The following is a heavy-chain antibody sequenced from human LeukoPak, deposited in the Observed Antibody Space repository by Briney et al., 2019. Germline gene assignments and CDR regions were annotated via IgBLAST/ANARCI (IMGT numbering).Heavy chain of an antibody. Sequence: GGSLRLSCAASGFIFSTYTMNWVRKAPGKGLEWVSSIISGSTYISYADSLKGRFTVSRDNARNSLYLQMNSLRAEDTAVYYCARDACSSTSCFRDSWGQGTLVTVSS. CDR3: ARDACSSTSCFRDS. D-gene: IGHD2-2*01. V-gene: IGHV3-21*01. CDR1: GFIFSTYT. CDR2: IISGSTYI. J-gene: IGHJ4*02.